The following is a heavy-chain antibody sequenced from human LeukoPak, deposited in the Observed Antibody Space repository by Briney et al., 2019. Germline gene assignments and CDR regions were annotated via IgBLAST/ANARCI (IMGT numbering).Heavy chain of an antibody. Sequence: SETLSLTCTVSGGSISSYYWSWIRQPPGKGLEWIGYIYYSGSTSYNPSLKSRVTISVDTSKNQFSLKLSSVTAADTAVYYCARGARITIFGVVIHPIDYWGQGTLVTASS. V-gene: IGHV4-59*01. CDR3: ARGARITIFGVVIHPIDY. D-gene: IGHD3-3*01. CDR1: GGSISSYY. J-gene: IGHJ4*02. CDR2: IYYSGST.